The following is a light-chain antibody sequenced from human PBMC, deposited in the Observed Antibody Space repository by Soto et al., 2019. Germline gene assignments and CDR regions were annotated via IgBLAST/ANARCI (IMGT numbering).Light chain of an antibody. J-gene: IGLJ2*01. CDR2: GDN. Sequence: QPVLTQPPSASGTPGQRVTISCSGSASSIGTNTVNWYRQLPGTAPKLLIYGDNQRPSGVPDRFSGSKSGTSASLAISGLQSEDEAEYYCAAWDGSLNNVLFGGGTNLTVL. CDR1: ASSIGTNT. CDR3: AAWDGSLNNVL. V-gene: IGLV1-44*01.